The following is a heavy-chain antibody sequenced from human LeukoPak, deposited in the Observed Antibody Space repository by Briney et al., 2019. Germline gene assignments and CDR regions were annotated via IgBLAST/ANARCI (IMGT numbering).Heavy chain of an antibody. CDR1: GYTFTGYY. V-gene: IGHV1-2*02. CDR3: ARQSGITMIVVIITDDAFDI. Sequence: ASVKVSCKASGYTFTGYYMHWVRQAPGQGLEWMGWINPNSGGTNYAQKFQGRVTMTRDTSISTACMELSRLGSDDTAVYYCARQSGITMIVVIITDDAFDIWGQGTMVTVSS. D-gene: IGHD3-22*01. CDR2: INPNSGGT. J-gene: IGHJ3*02.